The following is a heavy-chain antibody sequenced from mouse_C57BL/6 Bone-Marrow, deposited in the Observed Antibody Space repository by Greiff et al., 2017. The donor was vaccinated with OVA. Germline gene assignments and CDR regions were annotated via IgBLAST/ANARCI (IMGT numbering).Heavy chain of an antibody. CDR2: IYPGDGDT. CDR3: ALITTVVATEAY. D-gene: IGHD1-1*01. J-gene: IGHJ3*01. V-gene: IGHV1-82*01. CDR1: GYAFSSSW. Sequence: QVQLKESGPELVKPGASVKISCKASGYAFSSSWMNWVKQRPGKGLEWIGRIYPGDGDTNYNGKFKGKATLTADKSSSTAYMQLSSLTSEDSAVYFCALITTVVATEAYWGQGTLVTVSA.